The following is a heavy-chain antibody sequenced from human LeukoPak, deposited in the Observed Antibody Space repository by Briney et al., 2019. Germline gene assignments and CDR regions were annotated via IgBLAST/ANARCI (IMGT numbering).Heavy chain of an antibody. J-gene: IGHJ4*02. Sequence: GGSLRLSCTASGFTFNSYGMHWVRQAPGKGLEWVAVTSHDGSNKNSADSVKGRLTISRDNSKNTLFLQMNSLRVEDTAVYYCASGRPYVEMGPGDWGQGTLVTVSS. CDR1: GFTFNSYG. D-gene: IGHD5-24*01. V-gene: IGHV3-30*03. CDR3: ASGRPYVEMGPGD. CDR2: TSHDGSNK.